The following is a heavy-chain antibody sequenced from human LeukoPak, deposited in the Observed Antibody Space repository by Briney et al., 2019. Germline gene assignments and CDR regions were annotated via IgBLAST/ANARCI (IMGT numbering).Heavy chain of an antibody. CDR3: ATKISRGRYYYDSSVFSTFDY. Sequence: SVKVSCKASGGTFSSYAISWVRQAPGQGLEWMGGIIPIFGTANYAQKFQGRVTITADKSTSTAYMELSSLRSEDTAVYYCATKISRGRYYYDSSVFSTFDYWGQGTLVTVSS. D-gene: IGHD3-22*01. J-gene: IGHJ4*02. CDR2: IIPIFGTA. V-gene: IGHV1-69*06. CDR1: GGTFSSYA.